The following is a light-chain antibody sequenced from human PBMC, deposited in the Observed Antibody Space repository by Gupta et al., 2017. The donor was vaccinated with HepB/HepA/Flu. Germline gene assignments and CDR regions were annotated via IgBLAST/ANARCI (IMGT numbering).Light chain of an antibody. J-gene: IGKJ1*01. CDR1: QSGLYSSNNKNY. CDR2: WAS. V-gene: IGKV4-1*01. CDR3: QQDHSTPRT. Sequence: DIVITQSPYSLAVSLGERATINCKSSQSGLYSSNNKNYLAWYQQKPGQPPKLLIYWASTRESGVPDRFSGRGSGTDFTLTISSLQAEDVAVYYCQQDHSTPRTFGQWTKVEIK.